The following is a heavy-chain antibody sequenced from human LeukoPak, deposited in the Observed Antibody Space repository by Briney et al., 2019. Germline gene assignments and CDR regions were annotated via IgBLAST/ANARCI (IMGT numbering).Heavy chain of an antibody. D-gene: IGHD3-22*01. CDR2: IYYSGST. Sequence: PSETLSLTCTVSGGSISSYYWCWIRQPPGKGLEWLGYIYYSGSTNYNPSLRSRVTISVDASKKQFSLKLSSVTAADTAVYYCARDGYSDSSGYDYPPSVWGQGTLVTVSS. CDR1: GGSISSYY. J-gene: IGHJ4*02. CDR3: ARDGYSDSSGYDYPPSV. V-gene: IGHV4-59*01.